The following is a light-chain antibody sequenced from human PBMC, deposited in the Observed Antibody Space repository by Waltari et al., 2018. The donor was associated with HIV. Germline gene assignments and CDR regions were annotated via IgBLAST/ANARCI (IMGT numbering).Light chain of an antibody. V-gene: IGLV3-19*01. CDR3: DSRDSSGRHQV. CDR1: RLRRYY. Sequence: SSELTQDPAVSVTLGQTVKITCQGDRLRRYYASWYQQKQGQAPILVIYGNKNRPSGIPDRFSGSRSGNTASLTITGAQAEDESDYYCDSRDSSGRHQVFGGGTKLTVL. J-gene: IGLJ3*02. CDR2: GNK.